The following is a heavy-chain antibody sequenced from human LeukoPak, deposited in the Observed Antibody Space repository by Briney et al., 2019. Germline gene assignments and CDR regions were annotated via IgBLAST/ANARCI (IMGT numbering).Heavy chain of an antibody. V-gene: IGHV4-59*01. J-gene: IGHJ4*02. D-gene: IGHD2-2*01. CDR2: IYYSGNT. CDR3: AREFCSSTRCYGAFDY. Sequence: PSETLSLTCTVSGGSISGYYWSWIRQPPGKGLEWIGYIYYSGNTNYNPSLKSRLTISVDTSKNQFSLKLSSVTAADTAVYYCAREFCSSTRCYGAFDYWGQGVLVTVSS. CDR1: GGSISGYY.